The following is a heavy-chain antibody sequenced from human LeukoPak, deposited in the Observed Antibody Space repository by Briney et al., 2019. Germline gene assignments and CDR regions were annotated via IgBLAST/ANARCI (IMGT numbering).Heavy chain of an antibody. D-gene: IGHD6-19*01. V-gene: IGHV4-4*09. J-gene: IGHJ4*02. CDR2: IYHSGNT. CDR3: ASTRRAAVAGRFDS. CDR1: GASMSSNY. Sequence: SETLSLTCNVSGASMSSNYWSWIPQPPGKGLEWIGYIYHSGNTSYSPSLESRVTMSVDESKNQFSLRVHFVSAADTAVYYCASTRRAAVAGRFDSWGQGTLVTVSS.